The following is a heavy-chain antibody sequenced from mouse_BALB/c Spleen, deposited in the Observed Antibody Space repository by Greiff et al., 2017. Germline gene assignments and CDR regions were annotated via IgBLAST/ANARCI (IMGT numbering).Heavy chain of an antibody. CDR3: ARGAYYYGSSYYWYFDV. Sequence: EVQLQQSGPSLVQPSQTLSLTCSVTGVSIPSGYWNWIRKFPGNKLEYMGYISYSGSTYYNPSLKSRISITRDTSKNQYYLQLNSVTTEDTATYYCARGAYYYGSSYYWYFDVWGAGTTVTVSA. CDR2: ISYSGST. CDR1: GVSIPSGY. V-gene: IGHV3-8*02. D-gene: IGHD1-1*01. J-gene: IGHJ1*01.